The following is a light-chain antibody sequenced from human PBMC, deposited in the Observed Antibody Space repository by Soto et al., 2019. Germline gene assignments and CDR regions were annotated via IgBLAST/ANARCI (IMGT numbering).Light chain of an antibody. J-gene: IGKJ1*01. Sequence: EIVMTQSPATLSVSPGERATLSCRASQSVSSNLAWYQQKPGQAPRLLIYGASTRATGIPARFSGSGSGTDFTLTISRLEPEDSATYYSLQDINYPWTFGQGTKVDIK. V-gene: IGKV3-15*01. CDR3: LQDINYPWT. CDR1: QSVSSN. CDR2: GAS.